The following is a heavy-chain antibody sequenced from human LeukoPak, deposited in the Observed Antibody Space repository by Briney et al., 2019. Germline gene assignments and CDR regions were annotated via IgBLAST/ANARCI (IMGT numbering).Heavy chain of an antibody. CDR3: AKLTLPMMTTVPYYFDY. Sequence: GGSLRLSCAASGFTFSSYAMSWVRPAPGKGLEWVSAISGSGGSTYYADSVKGRFTISRDNSKNTLYLQMNSLRAEDTAVYYCAKLTLPMMTTVPYYFDYWGQGTLVIVSS. V-gene: IGHV3-23*01. CDR2: ISGSGGST. CDR1: GFTFSSYA. D-gene: IGHD4-17*01. J-gene: IGHJ4*02.